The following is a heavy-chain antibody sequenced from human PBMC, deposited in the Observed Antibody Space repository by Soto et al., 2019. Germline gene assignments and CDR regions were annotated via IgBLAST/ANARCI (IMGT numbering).Heavy chain of an antibody. J-gene: IGHJ3*02. CDR1: GGTFSSYA. CDR3: ARDGPHPQSAFDI. CDR2: IIPIFGTA. Sequence: GASVKVSCKASGGTFSSYAISWVRQAPGQGLEWMGGIIPIFGTANYAQKFQGRVTITADESTSTAYMELSSLRSEDTAVYYCARDGPHPQSAFDIWGQGTMVTVSS. V-gene: IGHV1-69*13.